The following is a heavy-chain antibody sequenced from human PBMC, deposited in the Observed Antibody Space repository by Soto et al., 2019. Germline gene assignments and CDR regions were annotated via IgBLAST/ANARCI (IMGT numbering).Heavy chain of an antibody. CDR3: ARAPRITMIFDY. D-gene: IGHD3-22*01. CDR2: INHSGST. CDR1: GGSFSGYY. Sequence: QVQLQQWGAGLLKPSETLSLTCAVYGGSFSGYYWSWIRQPPGKGLEWIGEINHSGSTNYNPSLKSRXXIXVXXSKNPFSLKLSSVTAADTAVYYCARAPRITMIFDYWGQGTLVTVSS. J-gene: IGHJ4*02. V-gene: IGHV4-34*01.